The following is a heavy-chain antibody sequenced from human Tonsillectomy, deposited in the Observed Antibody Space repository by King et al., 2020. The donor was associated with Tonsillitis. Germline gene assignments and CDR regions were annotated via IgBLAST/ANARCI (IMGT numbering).Heavy chain of an antibody. Sequence: QLVQSGAEVKKPGASVKVSCKASGFTFPSYGINCVRQAPGQGLEGMGWINTYNGNTYYAQNLQGRVTMTTDTSTSTAYMELRSLRSDDTAVYYCAISPLGELPRVWGQGTLVTVSS. J-gene: IGHJ4*02. CDR3: AISPLGELPRV. V-gene: IGHV1-18*04. CDR2: INTYNGNT. D-gene: IGHD1-26*01. CDR1: GFTFPSYG.